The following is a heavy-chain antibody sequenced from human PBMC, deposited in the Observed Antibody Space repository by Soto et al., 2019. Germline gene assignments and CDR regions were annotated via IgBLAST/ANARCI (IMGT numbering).Heavy chain of an antibody. Sequence: QVQLQESGPGLVKPSETLTLTCTVSGGSISSYYWSWIRQPPGKGLELIGYIYYSGSTNYNPSLKSRVTISVDTSKNLFSLRLSSVTAADTAVYYCARRYGGNFDYWGQGTLVTVSS. V-gene: IGHV4-59*01. CDR1: GGSISSYY. J-gene: IGHJ4*02. CDR3: ARRYGGNFDY. CDR2: IYYSGST. D-gene: IGHD1-26*01.